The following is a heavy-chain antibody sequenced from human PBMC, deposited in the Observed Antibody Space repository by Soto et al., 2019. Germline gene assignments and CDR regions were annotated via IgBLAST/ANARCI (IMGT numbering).Heavy chain of an antibody. CDR1: GFTFGNYW. CDR2: IHSDGKIT. J-gene: IGHJ4*02. CDR3: ARGRGSFYVDF. Sequence: EVQLVESGGGLVHPGGSLRLSCVTSGFTFGNYWMYWVRQAPGKGLVWVSRIHSDGKITTYADSVKGRFTISRDIAKNTLYLQMNSLRAEDTAMYDCARGRGSFYVDFWGQGTLVTVSS. D-gene: IGHD1-26*01. V-gene: IGHV3-74*01.